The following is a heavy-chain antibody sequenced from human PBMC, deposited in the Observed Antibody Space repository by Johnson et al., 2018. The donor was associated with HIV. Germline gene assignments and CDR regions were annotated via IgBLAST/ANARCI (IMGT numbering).Heavy chain of an antibody. CDR2: ISYDGSNK. CDR1: GFTFSSYG. V-gene: IGHV3-30*03. J-gene: IGHJ3*02. CDR3: ARERDSGDSLHRRFRAFDI. D-gene: IGHD4-17*01. Sequence: QVQLVESGGGVVQPGRSLRLSCAASGFTFSSYGMHWVRQAPGKGLEWVAVISYDGSNKYYADSVKGRFAISRDNSKNTLYLQMSSLRVDDTAVYYCARERDSGDSLHRRFRAFDIWGQGKMVTVSS.